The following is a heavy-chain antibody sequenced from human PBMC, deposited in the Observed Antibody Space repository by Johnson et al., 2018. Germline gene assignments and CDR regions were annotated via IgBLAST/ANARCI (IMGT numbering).Heavy chain of an antibody. CDR1: GFTFSSYS. J-gene: IGHJ3*02. CDR2: IWYDGTTK. Sequence: QVQLVESGGGLVKPGGSLRLSCAASGFTFSSYSMNWVRQAPGKGLEWVAIIWYDGTTKYYADSVKGRFTISRDNSKNTLYLQMNSLRAEDTAGYYCAKGRVRYFDWGDVFDIWGQGTMVTVSS. CDR3: AKGRVRYFDWGDVFDI. V-gene: IGHV3-33*06. D-gene: IGHD3-9*01.